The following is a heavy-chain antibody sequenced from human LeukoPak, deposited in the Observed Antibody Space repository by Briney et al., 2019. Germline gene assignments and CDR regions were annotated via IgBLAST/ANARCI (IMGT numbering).Heavy chain of an antibody. Sequence: PSQTLPLTCTVSGDSISSAGYHWTWIRQLPGKGLEWIGYISNSGTTHYNPSLKSRLTISADTSKNQFSLKLSSVTAADTAVYYCARDVVVTSSPDAFDIRGQGRLVTVSS. V-gene: IGHV4-31*03. CDR2: ISNSGTT. D-gene: IGHD2-21*02. CDR3: ARDVVVTSSPDAFDI. CDR1: GDSISSAGYH. J-gene: IGHJ3*02.